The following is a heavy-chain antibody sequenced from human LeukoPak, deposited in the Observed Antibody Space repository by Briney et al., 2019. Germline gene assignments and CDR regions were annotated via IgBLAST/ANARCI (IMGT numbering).Heavy chain of an antibody. CDR2: ISYDGKNK. V-gene: IGHV3-30*18. J-gene: IGHJ4*02. Sequence: PGGSLRLSCAASGFTFSRYGMHWVRQAPGKGLEWVVVISYDGKNKYYVDSVKGRFTISRDNSKNTVYLQVNSLRAEDTAVYYCAKDRDSIGSVYYFDCWGQGARVTVSS. D-gene: IGHD1-26*01. CDR1: GFTFSRYG. CDR3: AKDRDSIGSVYYFDC.